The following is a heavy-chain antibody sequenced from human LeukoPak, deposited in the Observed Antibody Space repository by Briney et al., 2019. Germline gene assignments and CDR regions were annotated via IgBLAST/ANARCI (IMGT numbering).Heavy chain of an antibody. CDR3: ARELGRGVSYIDY. Sequence: GGSLRLSCAASGFTFSDYGMNWVRQAPGKGLEWVSYISSSSSVIYYLDSVKGRFTISRDNAQNSLYLQMDSLRDDDTAVYYSARELGRGVSYIDYWGQGTLVTVSS. CDR1: GFTFSDYG. J-gene: IGHJ4*02. CDR2: ISSSSSVI. V-gene: IGHV3-48*02. D-gene: IGHD3-10*01.